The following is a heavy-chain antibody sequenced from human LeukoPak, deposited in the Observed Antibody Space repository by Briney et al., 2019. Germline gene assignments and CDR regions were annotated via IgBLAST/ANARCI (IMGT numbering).Heavy chain of an antibody. CDR2: ISGSGGST. CDR3: AKDLAVVTPFDY. CDR1: GVTFSSYV. J-gene: IGHJ4*02. D-gene: IGHD4-23*01. Sequence: GGSLRLSCEASGVTFSSYVMSWVRQAPGKGLEWVSAISGSGGSTYYADSVKGRFTISRDNSKNTLYLQMNSLRAEDTAVYYCAKDLAVVTPFDYWGQGTLVTVSS. V-gene: IGHV3-23*01.